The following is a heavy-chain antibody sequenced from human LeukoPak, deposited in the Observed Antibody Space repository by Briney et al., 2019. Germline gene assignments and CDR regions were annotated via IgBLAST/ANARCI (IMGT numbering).Heavy chain of an antibody. Sequence: PGGSLRLSCAASGFTFSSYAMSWVRQAPGKGLGWVSSISISSSYIYYADSVKGRFTISRDNAKNSLYLQLNSLRAEDTAVYYCARDLGDTDGYSSSWYVEYYGMDVWGQGTTVTVSS. J-gene: IGHJ6*02. V-gene: IGHV3-21*01. CDR3: ARDLGDTDGYSSSWYVEYYGMDV. D-gene: IGHD6-13*01. CDR1: GFTFSSYA. CDR2: ISISSSYI.